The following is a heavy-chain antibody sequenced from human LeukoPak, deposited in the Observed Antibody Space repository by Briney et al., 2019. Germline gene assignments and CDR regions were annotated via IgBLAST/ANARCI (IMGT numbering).Heavy chain of an antibody. Sequence: GGSLRLSCAASGFTFSSYAMSWVRQAPGKGLEWVSAISGSGGSTYYADSVKGRFTISRDNSKNTLYLQMNSLRAEDTAVYYCARAYDYYGRTAPGYAFDIWGQGTMVTVSS. CDR3: ARAYDYYGRTAPGYAFDI. D-gene: IGHD3-10*01. J-gene: IGHJ3*02. CDR2: ISGSGGST. CDR1: GFTFSSYA. V-gene: IGHV3-23*01.